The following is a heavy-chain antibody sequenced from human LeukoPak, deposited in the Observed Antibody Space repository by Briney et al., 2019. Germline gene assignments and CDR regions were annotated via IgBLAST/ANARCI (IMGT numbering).Heavy chain of an antibody. CDR3: VRDGGTRLKYSYGYGDY. Sequence: GGSLRLSCAASGFTFSSYEMNWVRQAPGKGLEWVSYISSGGDTIHYADSVKGRFTISRDNAKNSLYLQMNSLRGEDTAVYYCVRDGGTRLKYSYGYGDYWGQGTLVTVSS. CDR2: ISSGGDTI. CDR1: GFTFSSYE. V-gene: IGHV3-48*03. D-gene: IGHD5-18*01. J-gene: IGHJ4*02.